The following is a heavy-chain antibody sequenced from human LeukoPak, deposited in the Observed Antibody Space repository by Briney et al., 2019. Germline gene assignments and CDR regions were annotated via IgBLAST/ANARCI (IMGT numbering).Heavy chain of an antibody. V-gene: IGHV3-21*03. CDR1: GFTFSSYS. CDR2: ISSSSSYI. D-gene: IGHD4/OR15-4a*01. J-gene: IGHJ4*02. CDR3: ARPSPGGANDPFDY. Sequence: GGSLRLSCAASGFTFSSYSMNWVRQAPGKGLEWVSSISSSSSYIYYADSVKGRFTISRDNAKNSLYLQMNSLRAEDTAVYYCARPSPGGANDPFDYWGQGTLVTVSS.